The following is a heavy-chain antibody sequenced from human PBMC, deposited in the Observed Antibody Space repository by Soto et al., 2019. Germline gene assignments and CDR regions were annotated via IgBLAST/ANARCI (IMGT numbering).Heavy chain of an antibody. D-gene: IGHD2-2*01. CDR1: GYSFTSYW. V-gene: IGHV5-51*01. CDR2: IYPGDSDT. J-gene: IGHJ4*02. Sequence: LGESLKISCKGSGYSFTSYWIGWVRQMPGKGLEWMGIIYPGDSDTRYSPSFQGQVTISADKSISTAYLQWSSLKASDTAMYYCACYNKDIVVESAASFHYWGQGTLVTVSS. CDR3: ACYNKDIVVESAASFHY.